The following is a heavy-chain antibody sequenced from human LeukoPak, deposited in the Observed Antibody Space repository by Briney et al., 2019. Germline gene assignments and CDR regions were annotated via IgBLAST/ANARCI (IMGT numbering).Heavy chain of an antibody. CDR3: ATYYYASGSSD. D-gene: IGHD3-10*01. V-gene: IGHV3-11*03. J-gene: IGHJ4*02. CDR1: GFIFSDYS. Sequence: TGGSLRLSCAASGFIFSDYSMSWIRQAPGKGLEWVSYISTHSTYTRYADSVRGRFTISRDNAKNSLYLQMNSLRAEDTAVYYCATYYYASGSSDWGQGTLVTVSS. CDR2: ISTHSTYT.